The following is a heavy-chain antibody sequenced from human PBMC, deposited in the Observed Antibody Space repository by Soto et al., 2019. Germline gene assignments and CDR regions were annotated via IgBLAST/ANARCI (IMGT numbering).Heavy chain of an antibody. J-gene: IGHJ4*02. CDR1: GYTFTSYG. CDR3: ARDRGITIFGVFDY. D-gene: IGHD3-3*01. Sequence: ASVKVSCKASGYTFTSYGISWLLQAPGQGLEWMGWISAYNGNTNYAQKLQGRVTMTTDTSTSTAYMELRSLRSDDTAVYYCARDRGITIFGVFDYWGQGTLVTVSS. CDR2: ISAYNGNT. V-gene: IGHV1-18*01.